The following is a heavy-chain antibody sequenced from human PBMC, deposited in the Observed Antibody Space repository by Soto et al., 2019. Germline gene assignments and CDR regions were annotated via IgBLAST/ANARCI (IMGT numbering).Heavy chain of an antibody. CDR3: ASFEGLDLYYFDY. CDR1: GGSISSYY. J-gene: IGHJ4*02. D-gene: IGHD6-6*01. Sequence: SETLSLTCTVSGGSISSYYWSWIRQPPGKGLEWIGYIYYSGSTNYNPSLKSRVTISVDTSKNQFSLKLSSVTAADTAVYYCASFEGLDLYYFDYWGQGTLVTVSS. CDR2: IYYSGST. V-gene: IGHV4-59*01.